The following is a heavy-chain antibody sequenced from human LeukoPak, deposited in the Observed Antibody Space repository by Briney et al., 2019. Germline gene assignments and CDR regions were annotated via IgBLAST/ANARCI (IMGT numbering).Heavy chain of an antibody. CDR3: ARTVAGKGTWTY. D-gene: IGHD6-19*01. V-gene: IGHV1-69*05. Sequence: ASVKVSCKASGGTFSSYAISWVRQAPGQGLEWMGGIIPIFGTANYAQKFQGRVTMTTDTSTSTAYMELRSLRSDDTAVYYCARTVAGKGTWTYWGQGTLVTVSS. J-gene: IGHJ4*02. CDR2: IIPIFGTA. CDR1: GGTFSSYA.